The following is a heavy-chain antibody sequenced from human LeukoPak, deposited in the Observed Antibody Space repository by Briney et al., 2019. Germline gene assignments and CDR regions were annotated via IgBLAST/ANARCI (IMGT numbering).Heavy chain of an antibody. CDR2: ISGSGGST. CDR1: GFTFSSYG. J-gene: IGHJ4*02. Sequence: GGSPRLSCEASGFTFSSYGMSWVRQAPGKGLEWVSAISGSGGSTYYADSVKGRFTISRDNSKNTLYLQMNSLRAEDTAVYYCAKVLGYSYPIDYWGQGTLVTVSS. CDR3: AKVLGYSYPIDY. V-gene: IGHV3-23*01. D-gene: IGHD5-18*01.